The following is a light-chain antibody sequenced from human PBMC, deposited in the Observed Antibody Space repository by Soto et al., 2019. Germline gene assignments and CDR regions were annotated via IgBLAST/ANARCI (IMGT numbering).Light chain of an antibody. CDR3: QQYHTSSIT. J-gene: IGKJ5*01. V-gene: IGKV1-39*01. Sequence: DIQMTQSPSSLSASVGDRVTITCRASQSISSYLNWYQQKPGKAPKLLIYAASSLQSGVPSRFSGTGSGTEFTLSIDSLQPDDFATYYRQQYHTSSITFGQGTLLEI. CDR1: QSISSY. CDR2: AAS.